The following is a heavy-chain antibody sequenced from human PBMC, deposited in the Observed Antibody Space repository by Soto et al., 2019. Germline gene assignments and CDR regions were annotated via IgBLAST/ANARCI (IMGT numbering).Heavy chain of an antibody. CDR3: ASDLNWPNF. D-gene: IGHD1-20*01. V-gene: IGHV3-7*01. Sequence: EVQLVESGGGLVQPGGSLRLSCAASGFTFSTYFMTWVRLAPGKGLEWVATIKPDGSERWYVDSVKGRFTISRDNAKNSLYLEMNSLRAEDTAVYFCASDLNWPNFWGQGSLVAVSS. J-gene: IGHJ4*02. CDR1: GFTFSTYF. CDR2: IKPDGSER.